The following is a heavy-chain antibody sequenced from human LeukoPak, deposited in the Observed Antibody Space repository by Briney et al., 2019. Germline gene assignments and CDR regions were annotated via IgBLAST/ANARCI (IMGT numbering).Heavy chain of an antibody. V-gene: IGHV3-11*01. CDR2: ISSSGSSI. Sequence: GGSLRLSCAASGFTFSDYYMSWIRQAPGKGLEWVSYISSSGSSIYYADSVKDRFTISRDNAKNSLYLQMNSLRAEDTAVYYCARDGEFYYDSSSYWGQGSLVTVSS. CDR1: GFTFSDYY. J-gene: IGHJ4*02. CDR3: ARDGEFYYDSSSY. D-gene: IGHD3-22*01.